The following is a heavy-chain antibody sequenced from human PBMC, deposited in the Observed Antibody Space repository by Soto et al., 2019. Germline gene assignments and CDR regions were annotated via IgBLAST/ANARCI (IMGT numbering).Heavy chain of an antibody. CDR2: MSGSGDNT. CDR3: AKGSYTNYNWFDP. Sequence: EVQLLESGGGLVQPGGSLRLSCAASGFTFSSHAMSWVRQAPGKGLEWVSSMSGSGDNTYHADSVKGRFTVSRDNLKITLYLQMNSLRVEDTAVYYCAKGSYTNYNWFDPWGQGTLVTVSS. D-gene: IGHD4-4*01. V-gene: IGHV3-23*01. J-gene: IGHJ5*02. CDR1: GFTFSSHA.